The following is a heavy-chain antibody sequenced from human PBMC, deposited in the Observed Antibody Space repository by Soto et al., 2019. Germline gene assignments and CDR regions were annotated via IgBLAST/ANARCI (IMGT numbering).Heavy chain of an antibody. CDR1: GYTFTSYG. CDR3: ARTMGMGWFDP. D-gene: IGHD6-13*01. Sequence: ASVKVSCKASGYTFTSYGISWVRQAPGQGLEWVAWISADNGNTNYAQKLQDRVTVTTDTSTGTAYMDLRGLRSDDTAVYYCARTMGMGWFDPWGQGTLVTVSS. J-gene: IGHJ5*02. CDR2: ISADNGNT. V-gene: IGHV1-18*01.